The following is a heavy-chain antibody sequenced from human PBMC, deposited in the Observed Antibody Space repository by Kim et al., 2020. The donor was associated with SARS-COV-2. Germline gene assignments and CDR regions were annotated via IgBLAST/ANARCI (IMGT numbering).Heavy chain of an antibody. CDR2: TSSGGTYT. CDR1: GFTFSDYS. J-gene: IGHJ4*02. D-gene: IGHD4-17*01. V-gene: IGHV3-11*05. CDR3: ARGLYNGDYLFDY. Sequence: GGSLRLSCAASGFTFSDYSMSWIRQAPGKGLEWVSYTSSGGTYTNYADSVKGRFTISRDNAKNSLYLQMNSLRAEDTAVYYCARGLYNGDYLFDYWGQGTLVTVSS.